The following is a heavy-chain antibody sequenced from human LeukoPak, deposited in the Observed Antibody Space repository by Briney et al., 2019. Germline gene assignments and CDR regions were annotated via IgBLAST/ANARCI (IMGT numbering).Heavy chain of an antibody. CDR3: ASGLPVTKGIDY. CDR2: IRYDGSNK. CDR1: GFTLSSYG. J-gene: IGHJ4*02. Sequence: PGGSLRLSCAASGFTLSSYGMHWVRQAPGKGLEWVAFIRYDGSNKYYADSVKGRFTISRDNSKNTLYLQMNSLRAEDTAVYYCASGLPVTKGIDYWGQGTLVTVSS. V-gene: IGHV3-30*02. D-gene: IGHD4-17*01.